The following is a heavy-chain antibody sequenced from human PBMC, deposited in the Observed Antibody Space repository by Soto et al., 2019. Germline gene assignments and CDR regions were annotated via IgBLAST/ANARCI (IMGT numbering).Heavy chain of an antibody. CDR2: IDYRGTI. Sequence: SETLSLTCTVSGGSIATSSYFWAWIRRPPGKGLEWVGSIDYRGTIYNNPSLKSRVTISVDTSKNHFSLKLDSVTAADTALYYCSRRAPEGFDPWGQGTLVTVSS. CDR3: SRRAPEGFDP. V-gene: IGHV4-39*02. CDR1: GGSIATSSYF. J-gene: IGHJ5*02.